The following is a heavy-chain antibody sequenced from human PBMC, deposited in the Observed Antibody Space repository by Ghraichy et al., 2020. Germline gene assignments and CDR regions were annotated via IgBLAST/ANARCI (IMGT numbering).Heavy chain of an antibody. CDR2: IYYSGST. Sequence: SETLSLTCTVSGGSISSYYWSWIRQPPGKGLEWIGYIYYSGSTNYNPSLKSRVTISVDTSKNQFSLKLSSVTAADTAVYYCARDRIGWSGHPYQYWYFDLWGRGTLVTVSS. D-gene: IGHD3-3*01. V-gene: IGHV4-59*01. CDR3: ARDRIGWSGHPYQYWYFDL. J-gene: IGHJ2*01. CDR1: GGSISSYY.